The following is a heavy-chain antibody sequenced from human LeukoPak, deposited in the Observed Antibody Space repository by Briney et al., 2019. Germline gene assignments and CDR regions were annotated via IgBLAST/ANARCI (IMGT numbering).Heavy chain of an antibody. CDR1: GGTFSSYA. CDR2: IIPIFGTA. Sequence: GASVKVSCKASGGTFSSYAISWVRQAPGQGLEWMGGIIPIFGTANYAQKFQGRVTITADESTSTAYMELSSLRSEDTAVYYCARAYSNYDYYYYYYMDVWGKGTTVTVSS. D-gene: IGHD4-11*01. CDR3: ARAYSNYDYYYYYYMDV. J-gene: IGHJ6*03. V-gene: IGHV1-69*13.